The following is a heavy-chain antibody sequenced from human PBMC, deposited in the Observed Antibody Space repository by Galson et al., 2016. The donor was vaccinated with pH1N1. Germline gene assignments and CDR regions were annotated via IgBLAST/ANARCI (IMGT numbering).Heavy chain of an antibody. CDR2: IGSNERTT. V-gene: IGHV3-64*02. J-gene: IGHJ4*02. CDR3: TRDAGGYSDFDY. D-gene: IGHD1-26*01. CDR1: GFTFSAYA. Sequence: SLRLSCAGSGFTFSAYAMHWVRQAPGKGLEYVSVIGSNERTTYYADSVNGRFTISRDNSKNTVYLQMGSLRAEDMAVYYCTRDAGGYSDFDYWGQGTLVTVSS.